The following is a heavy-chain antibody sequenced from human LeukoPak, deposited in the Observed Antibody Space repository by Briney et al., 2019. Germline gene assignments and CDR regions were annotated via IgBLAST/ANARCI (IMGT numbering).Heavy chain of an antibody. Sequence: PGGSLRLSCAASGFTFSNYGLHWVRQAPGKGLEGVTFIRFDGSDNYYADSVKGRFTISRDKNTLYLQMNSLRPEDTAVYYCAKDVQPLYGSGSYGVDYWGQGTLVTVSS. D-gene: IGHD3-10*01. CDR2: IRFDGSDN. CDR1: GFTFSNYG. V-gene: IGHV3-30*02. CDR3: AKDVQPLYGSGSYGVDY. J-gene: IGHJ4*02.